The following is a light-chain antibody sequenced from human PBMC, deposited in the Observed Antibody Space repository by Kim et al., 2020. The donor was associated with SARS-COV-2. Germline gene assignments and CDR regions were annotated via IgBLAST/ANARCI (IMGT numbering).Light chain of an antibody. Sequence: GQVVTISCSGSSSNIGANTVNWYQQLPGTAPNLLIYNNNQRPSGVPDRFSGSKSGTSASLAISGLQSEDEADYYCAAWDDSLNGLVFGTGTKVTVL. CDR1: SSNIGANT. CDR2: NNN. J-gene: IGLJ1*01. V-gene: IGLV1-44*01. CDR3: AAWDDSLNGLV.